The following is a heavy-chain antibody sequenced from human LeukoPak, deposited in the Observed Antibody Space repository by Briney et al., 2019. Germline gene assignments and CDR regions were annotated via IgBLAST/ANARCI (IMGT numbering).Heavy chain of an antibody. J-gene: IGHJ4*02. CDR3: ARGSSGYYSLHYFDY. CDR1: GGYFSGYH. V-gene: IGHV4-34*01. Sequence: SETLSLTCAVYGGYFSGYHWRWIRQPPGKGREWIGEINHSGSTNYNPSLKSRVTISVDTSKNQFSLKLSSVTAADTAVYYCARGSSGYYSLHYFDYWGQGTLVTVSS. D-gene: IGHD3-22*01. CDR2: INHSGST.